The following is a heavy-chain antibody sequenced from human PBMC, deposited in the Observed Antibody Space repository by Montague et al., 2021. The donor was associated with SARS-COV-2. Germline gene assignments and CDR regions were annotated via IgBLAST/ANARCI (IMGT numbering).Heavy chain of an antibody. V-gene: IGHV3-23*01. CDR3: AKDLFCSGGDCYFYGMDL. Sequence: SLRLPCAASGFTFSTYAMSWVRRAPGKGLEWVSAISGSGDKTYYADSVKGRFTISRDNSKNTVSLQMNSLRVKDTAVYYCAKDLFCSGGDCYFYGMDLWGQGTTVTVSS. J-gene: IGHJ6*02. D-gene: IGHD2-15*01. CDR2: ISGSGDKT. CDR1: GFTFSTYA.